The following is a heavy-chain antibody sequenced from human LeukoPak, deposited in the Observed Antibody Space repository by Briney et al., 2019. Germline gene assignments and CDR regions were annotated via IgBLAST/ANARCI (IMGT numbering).Heavy chain of an antibody. V-gene: IGHV4-39*07. D-gene: IGHD2-8*02. J-gene: IGHJ3*01. CDR2: IYYRGTT. CDR3: ARDRGVYMGGDNDFDV. CDR1: GGSISSGTYY. Sequence: SETLSLTCSVSGGSISSGTYYWGWIRQPPGKGLEWIGSIYYRGTTYYTPSLKSRVAMSVDTSKNQFSLSLTSVTAADTAVYYCARDRGVYMGGDNDFDVWGQGTMVSVSS.